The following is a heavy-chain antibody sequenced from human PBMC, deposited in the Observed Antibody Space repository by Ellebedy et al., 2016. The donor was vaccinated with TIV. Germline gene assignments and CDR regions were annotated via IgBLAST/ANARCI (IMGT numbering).Heavy chain of an antibody. CDR1: GFNFRSYW. J-gene: IGHJ5*02. CDR2: IYQDGGGQ. D-gene: IGHD4-17*01. Sequence: PGGSLRLSCAASGFNFRSYWMGWVRQAPGKGLEWVANIYQDGGGQHYVDSVKGRFTISRDNAKNSMFLQMNSLRAEDTGMYYCARRGSYDDYSVQVNSWFDLWGQGTLVTVS. CDR3: ARRGSYDDYSVQVNSWFDL. V-gene: IGHV3-7*01.